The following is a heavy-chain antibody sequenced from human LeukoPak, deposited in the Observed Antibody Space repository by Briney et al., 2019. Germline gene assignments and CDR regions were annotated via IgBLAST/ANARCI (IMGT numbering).Heavy chain of an antibody. CDR3: ARDFLASPNAFDI. V-gene: IGHV3-48*01. Sequence: GGSLRLSCAASGFTFSSYAMHWVRQAPGKGLEWVSYISSSSSTIYYADSVKGRFTISRDNAKNSLYLQMNSLRAEDTAVYYCARDFLASPNAFDIWGQGTMVTVSS. CDR1: GFTFSSYA. J-gene: IGHJ3*02. CDR2: ISSSSSTI. D-gene: IGHD2-2*01.